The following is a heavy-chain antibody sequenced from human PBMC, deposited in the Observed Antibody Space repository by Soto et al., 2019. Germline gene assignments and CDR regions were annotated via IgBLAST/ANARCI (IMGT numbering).Heavy chain of an antibody. CDR3: ARDASDNWYCDWYFDL. V-gene: IGHV3-30-3*01. J-gene: IGHJ2*01. CDR1: GFTFSNSP. D-gene: IGHD1-1*01. CDR2: IANDASSE. Sequence: QVQLVESGGGVVQSGGSLRLSCAASGFTFSNSPMHWLRQAPGKGLEWVAIIANDASSEHYADSVKGRFTISRDNAENTLYLQMNILRTEDTALYYCARDASDNWYCDWYFDLWGRGTLVTVSS.